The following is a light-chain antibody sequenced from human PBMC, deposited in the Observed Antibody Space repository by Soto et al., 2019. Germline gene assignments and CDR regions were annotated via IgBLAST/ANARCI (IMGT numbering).Light chain of an antibody. CDR3: QQFLSIPNT. V-gene: IGKV4-1*01. CDR1: QSVLSSSNNKNY. Sequence: DIVMTQSPDSLPVSLGERATINCKSSQSVLSSSNNKNYLAWHQQKPGHPPKLLIYWASTRESGVPDRFSGSGSGTDFTLTISSLQAEDVAVYYCQQFLSIPNTVGQGTKLEIK. J-gene: IGKJ2*01. CDR2: WAS.